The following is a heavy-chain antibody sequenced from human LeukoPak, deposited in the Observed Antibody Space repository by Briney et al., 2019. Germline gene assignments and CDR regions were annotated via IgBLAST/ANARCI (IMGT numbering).Heavy chain of an antibody. CDR1: GGSISSYY. D-gene: IGHD3-10*01. J-gene: IGHJ1*01. CDR3: ARHVRFGEFVLD. V-gene: IGHV4-59*08. CDR2: IYYSGST. Sequence: ETSETLSLTCTVSGGSISSYYWSWIRQPPGKGLEWIGYIYYSGSTNYNPSLKSRVTISVDTSKNQFSLKLSSVTAADTAVYYCARHVRFGEFVLDRGQGTLVTVSS.